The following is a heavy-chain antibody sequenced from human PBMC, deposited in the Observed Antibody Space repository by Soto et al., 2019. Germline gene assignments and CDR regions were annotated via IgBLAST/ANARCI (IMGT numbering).Heavy chain of an antibody. D-gene: IGHD6-6*01. J-gene: IGHJ6*02. Sequence: QVQLQESGPGLVKPSQTLSLTCTVSGGSISSGGYYWSWIRQHPGKGLEWIGYIYYSGSTYYNPSLKSRVTISVDTSKNHFSLKLSSVTAADTAVYYCAREGMDSSSILSPDYYYYGMDVWGQGTTVTVSS. V-gene: IGHV4-31*03. CDR3: AREGMDSSSILSPDYYYYGMDV. CDR2: IYYSGST. CDR1: GGSISSGGYY.